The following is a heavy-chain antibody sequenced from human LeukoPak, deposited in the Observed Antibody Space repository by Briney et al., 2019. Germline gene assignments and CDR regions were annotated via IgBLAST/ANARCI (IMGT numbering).Heavy chain of an antibody. Sequence: PGGSLRLSCAASGFSFSSYWMHWVRQAPGKGLVWVSRINIDGSTTTYADSVKGRFTISGDNAKNTLSLQMNSLRAEDTAVYYCISDHTGHDDYWGQGTLVTVSS. V-gene: IGHV3-74*01. J-gene: IGHJ4*02. CDR2: INIDGSTT. CDR3: ISDHTGHDDY. CDR1: GFSFSSYW. D-gene: IGHD1-1*01.